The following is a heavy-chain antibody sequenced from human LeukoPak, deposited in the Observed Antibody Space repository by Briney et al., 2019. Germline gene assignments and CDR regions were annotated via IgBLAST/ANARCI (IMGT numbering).Heavy chain of an antibody. D-gene: IGHD1-26*01. CDR3: AKTGGSSTDYYYYMDV. CDR2: IGTAGDT. V-gene: IGHV3-13*01. CDR1: GFTFSSYD. J-gene: IGHJ6*03. Sequence: GGSLRLSCAASGFTFSSYDMHWVRQATGKGLEWVSAIGTAGDTYYPGSVKGRFTISRENAKNSLYLQMNSLRAEDTAVYYCAKTGGSSTDYYYYMDVWGKGTTVTVSS.